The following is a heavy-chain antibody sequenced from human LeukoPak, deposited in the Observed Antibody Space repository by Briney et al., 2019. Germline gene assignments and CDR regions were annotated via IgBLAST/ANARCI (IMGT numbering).Heavy chain of an antibody. D-gene: IGHD6-19*01. CDR3: ARDPSGKSVAGAGAFDY. J-gene: IGHJ4*02. CDR2: IHTSGST. V-gene: IGHV4-4*07. CDR1: GGSISSYY. Sequence: KPSETLSLTCTVSGGSISSYYWSWIRQPAGKGLEWIGRIHTSGSTNYNPSLKSRVTMSVDTSKNQVSLKLSSVTAADTAMYYCARDPSGKSVAGAGAFDYWGQGTLVTVSS.